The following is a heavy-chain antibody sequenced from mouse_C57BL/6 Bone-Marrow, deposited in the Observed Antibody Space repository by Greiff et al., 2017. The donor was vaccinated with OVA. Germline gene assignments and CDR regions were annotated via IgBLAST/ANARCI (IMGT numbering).Heavy chain of an antibody. J-gene: IGHJ2*01. V-gene: IGHV1-7*01. CDR1: GYTFTSYW. CDR2: INPSSGYT. CDR3: ARPYYYGSIYYFDY. Sequence: VQLQQSGAELAKPGASVKLSCKASGYTFTSYWMHWVKQRPGQGLEWIGYINPSSGYTKYNQKFKDKATLTADKSSITAYMQLSSLTYEDSAVYYCARPYYYGSIYYFDYWGQGTTLTVSS. D-gene: IGHD1-1*01.